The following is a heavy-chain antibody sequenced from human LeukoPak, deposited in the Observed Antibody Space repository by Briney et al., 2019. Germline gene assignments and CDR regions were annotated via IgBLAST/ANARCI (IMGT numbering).Heavy chain of an antibody. Sequence: ASVKVSCKASGYTFTGYYMHWARQAPGQGLEWMGWINPNSGGTNYAQKFQGRVTMTRDTSISTAYMELSRLRSEDTAVYYCARVGTTMIVVVYWGQGTLVTVPS. D-gene: IGHD3-22*01. V-gene: IGHV1-2*02. J-gene: IGHJ4*02. CDR3: ARVGTTMIVVVY. CDR1: GYTFTGYY. CDR2: INPNSGGT.